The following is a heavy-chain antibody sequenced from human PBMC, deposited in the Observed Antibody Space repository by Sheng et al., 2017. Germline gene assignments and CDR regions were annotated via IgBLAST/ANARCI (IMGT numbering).Heavy chain of an antibody. Sequence: QLQLQESGPGLVKPSETLSLTCTVSGGSISSSSYYWGWIRQPPGKGLEWIGSIYYSGSTYYNPSLKSRVTISVDTSKNQFSLKLSSVTAADTAVYYCARDDTTNWFDPWGPGNPGHRLL. CDR3: ARDDTTNWFDP. CDR1: GGSISSSSYY. V-gene: IGHV4-39*07. D-gene: IGHD4-4*01. J-gene: IGHJ5*02. CDR2: IYYSGST.